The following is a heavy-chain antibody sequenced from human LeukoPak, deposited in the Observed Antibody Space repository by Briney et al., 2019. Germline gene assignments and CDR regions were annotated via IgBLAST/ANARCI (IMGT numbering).Heavy chain of an antibody. V-gene: IGHV4-39*01. CDR2: IYYSGST. D-gene: IGHD4-17*01. CDR3: ARLARGGDYEAWFDP. J-gene: IGHJ5*02. Sequence: SETLSLTCTVSGGSISSSSYYWGWIRQPPGKGLEWIGSIYYSGSTYSNPSLKSRVTISVDTSKNQFSLKLSSVTAADTALYYCARLARGGDYEAWFDPWGQGTLVTVSS. CDR1: GGSISSSSYY.